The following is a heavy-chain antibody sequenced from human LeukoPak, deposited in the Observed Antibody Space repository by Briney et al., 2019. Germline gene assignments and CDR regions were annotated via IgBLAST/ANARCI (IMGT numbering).Heavy chain of an antibody. CDR2: ISPSGGST. V-gene: IGHV1-46*01. Sequence: AAVKVSCKASGYTFTSYGISWVRQAPGQGPEWMGVISPSGGSTTYAQKFQGRVTLTRDMSTSTDYLELSSLRSEDTAVYYCARDNSVRDEAWWFNPWGQGTLVTVSS. J-gene: IGHJ5*02. CDR1: GYTFTSYG. D-gene: IGHD5-24*01. CDR3: ARDNSVRDEAWWFNP.